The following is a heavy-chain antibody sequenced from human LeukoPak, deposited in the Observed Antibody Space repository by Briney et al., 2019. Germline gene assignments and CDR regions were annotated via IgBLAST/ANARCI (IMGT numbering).Heavy chain of an antibody. CDR3: AKDRGSGTYYFIRDY. D-gene: IGHD3-10*01. CDR2: ISVSCTHT. V-gene: IGHV3-48*03. Sequence: GGSLRLSCAACGFIFRIYEMHCVRQAPGKGREWLSYISVSCTHTHHADSVKGRFTLSRDSSKNILYQQMNALTTEDTAVYYCAKDRGSGTYYFIRDYWGQGTVVIVSS. CDR1: GFIFRIYE. J-gene: IGHJ4*02.